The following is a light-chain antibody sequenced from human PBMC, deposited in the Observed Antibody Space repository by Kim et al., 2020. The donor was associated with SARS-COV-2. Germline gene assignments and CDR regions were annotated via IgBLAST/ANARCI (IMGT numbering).Light chain of an antibody. Sequence: PGESATLSCRASQSIRSNYLAWYQQKPGQAPRLLIYGVSIRDTGIPDRFSGSGSGTDFTLTIDRLEPEDFAVYYCQQYGNTPGFTFGPGTKVDIK. CDR2: GVS. J-gene: IGKJ3*01. CDR1: QSIRSNY. CDR3: QQYGNTPGFT. V-gene: IGKV3-20*01.